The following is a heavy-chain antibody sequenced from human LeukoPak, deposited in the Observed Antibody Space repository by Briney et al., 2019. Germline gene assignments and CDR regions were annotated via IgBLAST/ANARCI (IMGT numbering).Heavy chain of an antibody. D-gene: IGHD3-9*01. Sequence: RGGSLSLSCAASGFTLCSLGMQWVREALGQVVEWVAVISYDGSNKYYADSVKGRFTISRDNSKNTLYLQMNSLRAEDTAVYYCAKDRWDYDILKIFDYWGQGTLVTVSS. J-gene: IGHJ4*02. CDR1: GFTLCSLG. CDR3: AKDRWDYDILKIFDY. CDR2: ISYDGSNK. V-gene: IGHV3-30*18.